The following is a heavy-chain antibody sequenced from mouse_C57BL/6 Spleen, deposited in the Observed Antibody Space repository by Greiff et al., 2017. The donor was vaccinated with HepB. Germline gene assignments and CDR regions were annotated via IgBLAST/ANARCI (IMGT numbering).Heavy chain of an antibody. CDR2: ISNGGGST. D-gene: IGHD2-5*01. Sequence: DVKLVESGGGLVQPGGSLKLSCAASGFTFSDYYMYWVRQTPEKRLEWVAYISNGGGSTYYPDTVKGRFTISRDNAKNTLYLQMSRLKSEDTAMYYCASYYSNYEGFAYWGQGTLVTVSA. V-gene: IGHV5-12*01. CDR1: GFTFSDYY. CDR3: ASYYSNYEGFAY. J-gene: IGHJ3*01.